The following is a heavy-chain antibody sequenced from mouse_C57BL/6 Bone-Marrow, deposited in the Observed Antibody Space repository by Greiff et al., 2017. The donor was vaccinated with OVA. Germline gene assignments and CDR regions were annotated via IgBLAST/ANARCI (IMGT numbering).Heavy chain of an antibody. CDR1: GYTFTSSW. CDR2: LYPGSGST. D-gene: IGHD2-5*01. Sequence: QVQLQQPGAELVKPGASVKMSCTASGYTFTSSWLTWLQPRPGPGLSWIGDLYPGSGSTNYNEKFKSKATLTVDTSSSTAYMQLSSLTSEDSAVYYCARGGYSNYFYWYFDVWGTGTTVTVSS. CDR3: ARGGYSNYFYWYFDV. V-gene: IGHV1-55*01. J-gene: IGHJ1*03.